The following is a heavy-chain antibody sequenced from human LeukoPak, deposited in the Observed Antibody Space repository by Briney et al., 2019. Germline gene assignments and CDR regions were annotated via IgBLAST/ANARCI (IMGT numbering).Heavy chain of an antibody. V-gene: IGHV1-18*01. J-gene: IGHJ3*02. Sequence: ASVKVSRKASGYTFTSYGISWVRQAPGQGLEWMGWISAYNGNTNYAQKLQGRVTMTTDTSTSTAYMELRSLRSDDTAVYYCARTNIVVVPAAPAAVDIWGQGTMVTVSS. CDR1: GYTFTSYG. CDR3: ARTNIVVVPAAPAAVDI. D-gene: IGHD2-2*01. CDR2: ISAYNGNT.